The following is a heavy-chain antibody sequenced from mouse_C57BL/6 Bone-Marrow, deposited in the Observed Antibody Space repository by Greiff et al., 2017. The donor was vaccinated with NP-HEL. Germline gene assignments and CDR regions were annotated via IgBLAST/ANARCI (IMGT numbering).Heavy chain of an antibody. Sequence: VQLQQSGPVLVKPGASVKMSCKASGYTFTDYYMNWVKQSHGKSLEWIGVINPYNGGTSYNQKFKGKATLTVDKSSSTAYMELNSLTSEDSAVYYCAREPYPDDYWGQGTTLTVSS. CDR3: AREPYPDDY. J-gene: IGHJ2*01. CDR2: INPYNGGT. V-gene: IGHV1-19*01. CDR1: GYTFTDYY.